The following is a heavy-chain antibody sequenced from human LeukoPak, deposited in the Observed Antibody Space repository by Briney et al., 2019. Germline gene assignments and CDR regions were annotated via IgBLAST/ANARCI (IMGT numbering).Heavy chain of an antibody. D-gene: IGHD6-19*01. J-gene: IGHJ4*02. CDR2: TYYRSKWYN. V-gene: IGHV6-1*01. CDR3: ARDGTGSNSGWYIH. Sequence: SQTLSPTCAISGDSVSSNSATWNWIRQSPSRGLEWLGRTYYRSKWYNDYAVSVKSRITINPDTSKNQFSLQLNSVTPEDTAVYYCARDGTGSNSGWYIHWGQGALVTVSS. CDR1: GDSVSSNSAT.